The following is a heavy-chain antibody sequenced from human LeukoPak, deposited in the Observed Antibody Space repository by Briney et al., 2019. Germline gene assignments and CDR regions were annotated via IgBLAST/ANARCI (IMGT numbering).Heavy chain of an antibody. V-gene: IGHV4-39*01. CDR3: YICSSTSCYRY. D-gene: IGHD2-2*01. J-gene: IGHJ4*02. CDR2: IHDRGDT. CDR1: GGSISSGGYY. Sequence: SETLSLTCTVSGGSISSGGYYWSWIRQPPGKGLEWIGSIHDRGDTYYNPSLKSRITISVDTSKNQFSLKLTSVTAADTAVYYCYICSSTSCYRYWGQGTLVTVSS.